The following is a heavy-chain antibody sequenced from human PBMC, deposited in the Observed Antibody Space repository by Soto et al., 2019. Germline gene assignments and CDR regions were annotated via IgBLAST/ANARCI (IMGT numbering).Heavy chain of an antibody. CDR1: GFTFSSYA. V-gene: IGHV3-30*04. D-gene: IGHD2-21*02. CDR3: ARVLREESNYPYCGVDCYGFFFDY. CDR2: ISYDGSNK. J-gene: IGHJ4*02. Sequence: GGSLRLSCAASGFTFSSYAMHWVRQAPGKGLEWVAVISYDGSNKYYANSVKGRFTISSDNSKSTLYLQMNSPRAEATALYYCARVLREESNYPYCGVDCYGFFFDYWGQGTLVTVSS.